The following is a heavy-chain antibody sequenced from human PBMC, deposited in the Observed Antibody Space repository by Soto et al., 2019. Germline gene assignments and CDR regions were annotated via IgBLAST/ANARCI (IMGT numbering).Heavy chain of an antibody. D-gene: IGHD2-15*01. J-gene: IGHJ4*01. V-gene: IGHV3-53*01. CDR2: IYSGGST. CDR1: GFTFSNVY. CDR3: AKDSPNAAEYSLKFEY. Sequence: GGSLRLSCAGSGFTFSNVYMSWARQAPGKGLEWVSVIYSGGSTYYADSVKGRFSISRDTSQNTVYLHMNSLRGEDTAVYYCAKDSPNAAEYSLKFEYWGHGTLVTVSS.